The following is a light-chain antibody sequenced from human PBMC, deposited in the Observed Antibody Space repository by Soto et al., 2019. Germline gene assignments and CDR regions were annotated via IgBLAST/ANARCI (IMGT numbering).Light chain of an antibody. CDR3: QQYNNWPPIT. V-gene: IGKV3-20*01. CDR2: GVS. J-gene: IGKJ5*01. Sequence: EIVSTQSPGTLSLSPGETATLSCRASQSLTSSYLAWYQQRPGQAPSLLIYGVSRRATGIPERFSGSGSGTEFTLTISSLQSEDFAVYYCQQYNNWPPITFGQGTRLEIK. CDR1: QSLTSSY.